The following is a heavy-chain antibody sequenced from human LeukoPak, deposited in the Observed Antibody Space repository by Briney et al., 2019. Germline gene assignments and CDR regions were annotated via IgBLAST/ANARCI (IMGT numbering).Heavy chain of an antibody. D-gene: IGHD2-15*01. V-gene: IGHV1-8*01. CDR1: GYTFTSYD. CDR2: LNPNSGNT. Sequence: ASVKVSCKASGYTFTSYDINWVRQATGQGLEWMGWLNPNSGNTGYAQKFQGRVTMTRNTSISTAYMELSSLRSEDTAVYYCARALSKDIVVVVAAEMDVWGKGTTVTVSS. J-gene: IGHJ6*04. CDR3: ARALSKDIVVVVAAEMDV.